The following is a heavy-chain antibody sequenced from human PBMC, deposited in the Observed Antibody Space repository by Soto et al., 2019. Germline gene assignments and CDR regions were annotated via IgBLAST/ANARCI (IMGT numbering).Heavy chain of an antibody. J-gene: IGHJ3*02. CDR2: VFSSGAT. CDR3: ARHLSLAVARVGVAGTESFINAFDI. D-gene: IGHD6-13*01. CDR1: GGSISSYY. V-gene: IGHV4-59*08. Sequence: SETLSLTCSVSGGSISSYYWSWIRRPPGKGLEWLGYVFSSGATNYNPSLKSRVTISVDTSQNQFSLKLTSLTAADTAVYYCARHLSLAVARVGVAGTESFINAFDIWGQGTMVTVSS.